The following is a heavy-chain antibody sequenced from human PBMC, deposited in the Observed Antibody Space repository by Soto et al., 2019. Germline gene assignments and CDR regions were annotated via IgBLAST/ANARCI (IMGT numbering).Heavy chain of an antibody. J-gene: IGHJ4*02. D-gene: IGHD6-13*01. CDR2: IYISENT. Sequence: PSETLSLTCTVSGGSISSDYWSWIRQPAGKGLEWIGRIYISENTHYNPSLRSRVSMSLDTSKNQLSLNLSSVTAADTAVYYCARGVGRSSWPYFDSWGQGTLVSVSS. V-gene: IGHV4-4*07. CDR3: ARGVGRSSWPYFDS. CDR1: GGSISSDY.